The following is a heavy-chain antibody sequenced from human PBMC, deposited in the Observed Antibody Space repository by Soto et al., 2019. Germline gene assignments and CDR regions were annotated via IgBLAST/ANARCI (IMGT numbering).Heavy chain of an antibody. CDR2: IIPFFGTP. J-gene: IGHJ4*02. V-gene: IGHV1-69*01. D-gene: IGHD2-21*02. Sequence: QVHLVQSGAEVKMSGSSVRVSCTASGGTFSNDAISWVRQAPGQGLEWLGRIIPFFGTPDYSQSFRGRLTITADESTGTAYMDLRSLRSDDTAVYYCAGEMVTETTLGYFDYWGQGTLVTVSS. CDR1: GGTFSNDA. CDR3: AGEMVTETTLGYFDY.